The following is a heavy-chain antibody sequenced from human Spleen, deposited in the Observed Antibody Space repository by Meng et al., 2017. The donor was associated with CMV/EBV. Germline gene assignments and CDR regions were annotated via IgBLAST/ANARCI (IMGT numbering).Heavy chain of an antibody. D-gene: IGHD1-7*01. Sequence: GESLKISCAASGFTVSSNYMSWVRQAPGKGLEWVSVIYSGGSTYYADSVKGRFTISRDKSKNTLYLQMNSLRAEDTAVYYCAKDRERRNYGRAMDVWGQGTTVTVSS. J-gene: IGHJ6*02. CDR1: GFTVSSNY. CDR2: IYSGGST. CDR3: AKDRERRNYGRAMDV. V-gene: IGHV3-53*01.